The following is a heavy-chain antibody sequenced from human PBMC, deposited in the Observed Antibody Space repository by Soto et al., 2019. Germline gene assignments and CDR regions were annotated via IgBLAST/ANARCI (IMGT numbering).Heavy chain of an antibody. D-gene: IGHD2-15*01. CDR1: GDRFTSYS. CDR2: INAGNGNT. Sequence: SVKASWKACGDRFTSYSRHWVRQAPGQRLEWMGWINAGNGNTKYSQKFQGRVTITRDTSASTAYMELSSLRSEDTAVYYCARDLGGWPDYWGQGTLVTVSS. J-gene: IGHJ4*02. V-gene: IGHV1-3*01. CDR3: ARDLGGWPDY.